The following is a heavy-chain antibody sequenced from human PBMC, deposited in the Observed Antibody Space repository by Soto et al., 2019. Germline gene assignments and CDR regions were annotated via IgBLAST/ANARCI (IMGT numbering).Heavy chain of an antibody. D-gene: IGHD3-9*01. CDR2: ISGSGGST. CDR1: GFTFSSYA. Sequence: LRLSCAASGFTFSSYAMSWVRQAPGKGLEWVSAISGSGGSTYYADSVKGRFTISRDNSKNTLYLQMNSLRAEDTAVYYCAKDLNLRPGYFDYWGQGTLVTVSS. J-gene: IGHJ4*02. CDR3: AKDLNLRPGYFDY. V-gene: IGHV3-23*01.